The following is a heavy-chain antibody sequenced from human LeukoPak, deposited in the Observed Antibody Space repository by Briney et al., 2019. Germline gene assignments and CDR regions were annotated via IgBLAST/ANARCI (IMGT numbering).Heavy chain of an antibody. CDR3: ARDRLPRRTTVTAY. CDR1: GYTFTIYG. D-gene: IGHD4-11*01. J-gene: IGHJ4*02. CDR2: ISAYNGNT. V-gene: IGHV1-18*01. Sequence: ASVKVSCKASGYTFTIYGISWVRQAPGQGLEWMGCISAYNGNTNYAQKLQGRVTMTTDTSTSTAYMELRSLRSDDTAVYYCARDRLPRRTTVTAYWGQGTLVTVSS.